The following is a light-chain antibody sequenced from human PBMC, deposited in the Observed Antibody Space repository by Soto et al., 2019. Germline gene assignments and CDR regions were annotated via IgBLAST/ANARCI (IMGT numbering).Light chain of an antibody. Sequence: DIQMTQSPSSLSASVGDRVTITCPASQDISNYLNWYQQKPGKAPKLLIYDASNLETGVPSRFSGSGSGTDFTLTISSLQPEDFATYYCQQSYSTPPTFGQGTRLEIK. CDR1: QDISNY. CDR2: DAS. CDR3: QQSYSTPPT. V-gene: IGKV1-39*01. J-gene: IGKJ5*01.